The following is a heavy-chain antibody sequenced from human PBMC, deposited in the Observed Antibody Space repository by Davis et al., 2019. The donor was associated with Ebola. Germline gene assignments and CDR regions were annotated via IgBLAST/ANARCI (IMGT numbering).Heavy chain of an antibody. D-gene: IGHD2-2*01. CDR2: ISSDGSST. V-gene: IGHV3-74*01. CDR1: GFTFSNYW. Sequence: GESLKISCAASGFTFSNYWMHWVRQAPGQGLVWVAHISSDGSSTNYADSVRGRFIISRDNAKSTLYLVMDSLRAEDTAVYYCARMPRVGDKDGYIWGQGTTVTVSS. CDR3: ARMPRVGDKDGYI. J-gene: IGHJ3*02.